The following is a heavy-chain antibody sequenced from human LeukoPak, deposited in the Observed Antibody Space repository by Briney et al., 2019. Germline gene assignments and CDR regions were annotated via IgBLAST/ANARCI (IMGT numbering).Heavy chain of an antibody. V-gene: IGHV3-23*01. Sequence: GGSLRLSCAASGFTFSSYGMSWVRQAPGKGLEWVSAISGSGGSTYYADSVKGRFTISRDNSKNTLYLQMNSLRAEDTAVYYCARRGTGYSSSYHFDYWGQGTLVTVSS. CDR2: ISGSGGST. D-gene: IGHD6-13*01. J-gene: IGHJ4*02. CDR3: ARRGTGYSSSYHFDY. CDR1: GFTFSSYG.